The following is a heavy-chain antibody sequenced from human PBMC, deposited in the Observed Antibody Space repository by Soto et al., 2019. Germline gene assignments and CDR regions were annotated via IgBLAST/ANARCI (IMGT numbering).Heavy chain of an antibody. D-gene: IGHD2-2*02. Sequence: GGSLRLSCAASGFTFSNAWMSWVRQAPGKGLEWVGRIKSKTDGGTTDYAAPVKGRFTISRDDSKNTLYLQMNSLKTEDTAVYYCTAWVGGCSSTSCYSSAFDIWGQGTMVTVSS. CDR1: GFTFSNAW. J-gene: IGHJ3*02. CDR3: TAWVGGCSSTSCYSSAFDI. V-gene: IGHV3-15*01. CDR2: IKSKTDGGTT.